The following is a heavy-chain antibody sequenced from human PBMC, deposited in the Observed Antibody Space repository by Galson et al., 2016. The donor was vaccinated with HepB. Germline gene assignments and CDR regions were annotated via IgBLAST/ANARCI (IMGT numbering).Heavy chain of an antibody. J-gene: IGHJ3*02. CDR2: INGGYGDT. Sequence: SVKVSCKASGYIFTSHAIHWVRQAPGQGLEWMGWINGGYGDTKYSQKFQDRVTITRDRSATTAYKEVTSLRFADTAVYYCARGPHDYHNILDSFDIWGQGTVVTVSS. D-gene: IGHD4-11*01. CDR3: ARGPHDYHNILDSFDI. V-gene: IGHV1-3*01. CDR1: GYIFTSHA.